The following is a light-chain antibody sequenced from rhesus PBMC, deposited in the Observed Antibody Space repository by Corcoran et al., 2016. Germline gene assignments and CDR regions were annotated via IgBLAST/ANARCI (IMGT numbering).Light chain of an antibody. CDR3: QHHNSYPLT. CDR1: QGISSW. V-gene: IGKV1-33*02. J-gene: IGKJ4*01. Sequence: DIQMTQSPSSLSASVGDRVTITCQASQGISSWLAWYQQKPGKALKLLIYAASTLQSGVPSRFSGSGSGRDFTLTISSLQPEDFATYYCQHHNSYPLTFGGGTKVEIK. CDR2: AAS.